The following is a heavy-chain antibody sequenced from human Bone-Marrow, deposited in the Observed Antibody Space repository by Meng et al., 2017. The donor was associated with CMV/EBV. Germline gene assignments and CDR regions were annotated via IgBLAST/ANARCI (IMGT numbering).Heavy chain of an antibody. CDR3: AKASGDYPKLYYYYGMNV. D-gene: IGHD4-17*01. V-gene: IGHV3-48*01. CDR2: ISSSGSTI. Sequence: GEPLKIACAASGFTFSSYEMNWVRQAPGKGLEWVSYISSSGSTIYYADSVKGRFTISRDNSKNTLYLQMNSLRAEDTAVYDCAKASGDYPKLYYYYGMNVCGQGATVTVSS. CDR1: GFTFSSYE. J-gene: IGHJ6*02.